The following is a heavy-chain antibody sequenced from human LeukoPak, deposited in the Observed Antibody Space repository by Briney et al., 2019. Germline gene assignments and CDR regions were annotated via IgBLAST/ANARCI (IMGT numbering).Heavy chain of an antibody. D-gene: IGHD3-22*01. CDR1: GGSFSGYY. CDR2: INHSGST. V-gene: IGHV4-34*01. J-gene: IGHJ4*02. Sequence: PSQTLSLTCAVYGGSFSGYYWSWIRQPPGKGLEWIGEINHSGSTNYNPSLKSRVTISVDTSKNQFSLKLSSVTAADTAVYYCARRSTITMIVRYWGQGTLVTVSS. CDR3: ARRSTITMIVRY.